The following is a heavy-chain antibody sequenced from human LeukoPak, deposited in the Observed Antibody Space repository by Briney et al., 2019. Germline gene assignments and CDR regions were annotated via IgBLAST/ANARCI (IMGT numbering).Heavy chain of an antibody. V-gene: IGHV3-7*05. CDR3: ARGRVAVAGSYEY. D-gene: IGHD6-19*01. Sequence: PGGSLRLSCAASGITFGSYWMTWVRQAPGKGLECVANIKPGGSEKHYVDSVEGRFTISRDNAKNSLFLEMNSLRAEDTAVYYCARGRVAVAGSYEYWGQGTLVTVSS. CDR2: IKPGGSEK. J-gene: IGHJ4*02. CDR1: GITFGSYW.